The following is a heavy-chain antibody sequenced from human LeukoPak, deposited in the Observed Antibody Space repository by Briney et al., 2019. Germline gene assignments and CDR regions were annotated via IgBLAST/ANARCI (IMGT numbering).Heavy chain of an antibody. V-gene: IGHV3-23*01. CDR3: AKRKQWLAYQH. CDR1: GFTFSSYA. J-gene: IGHJ1*01. CDR2: ISGSGGST. D-gene: IGHD6-19*01. Sequence: GGSLRLSCAASGFTFSSYAMSWVRQAPGKGLEWVSGISGSGGSTYYADSVKGRFTISRDNSKDTLYLQMNSLRAEDTAVYYCAKRKQWLAYQHWGQGTLVTVSS.